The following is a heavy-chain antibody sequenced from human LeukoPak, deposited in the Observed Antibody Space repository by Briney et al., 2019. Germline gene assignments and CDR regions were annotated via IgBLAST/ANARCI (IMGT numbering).Heavy chain of an antibody. CDR3: ARGPNLQWLDY. V-gene: IGHV4-61*08. D-gene: IGHD6-19*01. J-gene: IGHJ4*02. Sequence: PSETLSLTCTVSAGSISSGDYYWSWIRQPPGKGLEWIGYIYYSGSTNYNPSLKSRVTISVDTSKNQFSLKLSSVTAADTAVYYCARGPNLQWLDYWGQGTLVTVSS. CDR1: AGSISSGDYY. CDR2: IYYSGST.